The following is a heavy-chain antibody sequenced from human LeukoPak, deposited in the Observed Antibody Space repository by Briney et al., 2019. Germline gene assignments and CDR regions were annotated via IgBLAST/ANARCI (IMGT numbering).Heavy chain of an antibody. CDR3: ASAIGGSGWSYGMDV. V-gene: IGHV3-30*04. CDR1: GFTFITYA. Sequence: GGSLRLSCAASGFTFITYAMHWVRQAPGKGLEWVAVISNDGSNKYYADSVKGRFTISRDNSKNTLYLQMNSLRAEDTAVYYCASAIGGSGWSYGMDVWGQGTTVIVSS. D-gene: IGHD6-19*01. CDR2: ISNDGSNK. J-gene: IGHJ6*02.